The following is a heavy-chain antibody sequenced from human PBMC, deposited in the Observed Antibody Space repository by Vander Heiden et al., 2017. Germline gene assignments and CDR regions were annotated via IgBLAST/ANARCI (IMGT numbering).Heavy chain of an antibody. V-gene: IGHV4-34*01. Sequence: QVQLQQWGAGLLKPSETLSLTCVVYGGSFSGYYWSWIHQPPGKGLEWIGEINHSGSTNYNPSLKSRVTISVDTSKNQFSLKLSSVTAADTAVYYCARYCTKDYFDYWGQGTLVTVSS. J-gene: IGHJ4*02. CDR1: GGSFSGYY. CDR2: INHSGST. D-gene: IGHD2-8*01. CDR3: ARYCTKDYFDY.